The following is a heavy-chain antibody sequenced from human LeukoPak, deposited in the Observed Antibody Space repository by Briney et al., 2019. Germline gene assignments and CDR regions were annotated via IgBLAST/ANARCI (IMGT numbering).Heavy chain of an antibody. CDR2: ISGSSGGT. Sequence: GGSLRLSCAASGFTFSSYGMSWVRQTPEKGLEWVSAISGSSGGTYYADSVKGRFTVSRDNSENTLYLQMNSLRAEDAAVYYCAKRAYSGYDYFDYWGQGTLVAVSS. CDR1: GFTFSSYG. J-gene: IGHJ4*02. D-gene: IGHD5-12*01. V-gene: IGHV3-23*01. CDR3: AKRAYSGYDYFDY.